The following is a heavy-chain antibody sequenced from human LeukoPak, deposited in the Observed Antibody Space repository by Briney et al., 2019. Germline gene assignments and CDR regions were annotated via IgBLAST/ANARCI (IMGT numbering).Heavy chain of an antibody. CDR1: GGSISSGNYY. Sequence: SETLSLTCTVSGGSISSGNYYWSWIRQPPGKGLEWIGEINHSGSTNYNPSLKSRVTISVDTSKNQFSLKLSSVTAADTAVYYCARPGTYSSTNKGNWFDPWGQGTLVTVSS. V-gene: IGHV4-39*07. CDR2: INHSGST. CDR3: ARPGTYSSTNKGNWFDP. J-gene: IGHJ5*02. D-gene: IGHD6-13*01.